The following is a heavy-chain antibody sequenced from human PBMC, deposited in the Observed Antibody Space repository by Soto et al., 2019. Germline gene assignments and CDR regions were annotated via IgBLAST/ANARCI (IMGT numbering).Heavy chain of an antibody. J-gene: IGHJ6*02. CDR1: GFSLSTSAVG. CDR3: AHKGGRGAGMDV. V-gene: IGHV2-5*02. CDR2: IYWDDDE. D-gene: IGHD2-15*01. Sequence: QITLKESGPTLVKPTQTLTLTCSFSGFSLSTSAVGVGWIRQPPGKALEWLALIYWDDDERYSPFLKSRLTMTKDTSKTQVVLTMTNMDPVDTATYYCAHKGGRGAGMDVWGQGTTVTVSS.